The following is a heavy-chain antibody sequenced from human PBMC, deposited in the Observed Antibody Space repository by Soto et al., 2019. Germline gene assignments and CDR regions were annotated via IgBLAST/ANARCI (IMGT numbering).Heavy chain of an antibody. CDR3: ARVIPGVEAWFDP. V-gene: IGHV1-18*01. Sequence: QVQLVQSGAEVKKPGASVKVSCRASGYTFTNFGVTWVRRAPGQGLEWMGWISAYTDNPNYAQKFQGRVTMTIDTSTSTAYMELRSLTSDDTAVYYCARVIPGVEAWFDPWGQGTLVTVSA. CDR1: GYTFTNFG. D-gene: IGHD2-2*01. CDR2: ISAYTDNP. J-gene: IGHJ5*02.